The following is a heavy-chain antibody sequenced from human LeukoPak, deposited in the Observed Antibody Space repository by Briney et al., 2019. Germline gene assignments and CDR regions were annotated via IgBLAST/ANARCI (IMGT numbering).Heavy chain of an antibody. CDR2: LYRDGKT. Sequence: PGGSLRLSCAASGITVSSNYMNWVRQAPGKGLECVSVLYRDGKTFYADSVKGRFTISRDNSKNTLYLQMNNLRAEDTAVYSCAKEGPGYSSSFEHWGQGTLVIVSS. V-gene: IGHV3-53*01. CDR1: GITVSSNY. CDR3: AKEGPGYSSSFEH. D-gene: IGHD6-13*01. J-gene: IGHJ4*02.